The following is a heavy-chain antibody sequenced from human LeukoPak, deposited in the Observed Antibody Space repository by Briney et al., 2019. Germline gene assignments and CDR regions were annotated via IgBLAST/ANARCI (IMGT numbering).Heavy chain of an antibody. V-gene: IGHV3-33*01. D-gene: IGHD3-10*01. Sequence: GGSLRLSCAASGFTFSSYGMHWVRQAPGKGLEWVAVIWYDGTNKNYAESVKGRFSISRDNANSSLYLQMNSLRDEDTAVYYCAASGSFSSFGYWGQGTLVTVSS. CDR1: GFTFSSYG. CDR3: AASGSFSSFGY. CDR2: IWYDGTNK. J-gene: IGHJ4*02.